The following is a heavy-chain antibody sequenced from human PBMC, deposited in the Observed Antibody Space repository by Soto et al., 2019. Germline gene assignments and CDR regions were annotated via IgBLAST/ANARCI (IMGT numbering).Heavy chain of an antibody. J-gene: IGHJ4*02. Sequence: QVQLVQSGAEVKKPGASVKVSCKASGYTFTSYGISWVRQAPGQGLEWMGWISAYNGNTNYAQKLQGRVTMTTDTSTRAAYMELRSLRSDDTAVYYCASHRAGIGNSGYGYWGQGTLVTVSS. CDR1: GYTFTSYG. CDR3: ASHRAGIGNSGYGY. CDR2: ISAYNGNT. D-gene: IGHD5-12*01. V-gene: IGHV1-18*01.